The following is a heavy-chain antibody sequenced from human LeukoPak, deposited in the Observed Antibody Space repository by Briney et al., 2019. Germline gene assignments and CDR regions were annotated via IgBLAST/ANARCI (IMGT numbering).Heavy chain of an antibody. D-gene: IGHD2-2*01. CDR1: GGSISSSSYY. V-gene: IGHV4-39*02. CDR2: IYYSGST. Sequence: SETLSLTCTVSGGSISSSSYYWGWIRQPPGKGLEWIGSIYYSGSTYYNPSLKSRVTISVDTSKNQFSLKLSSVTAADTAVYYCARERWPAAPYYYYYYGMDVWGQGTTVTVSS. J-gene: IGHJ6*02. CDR3: ARERWPAAPYYYYYYGMDV.